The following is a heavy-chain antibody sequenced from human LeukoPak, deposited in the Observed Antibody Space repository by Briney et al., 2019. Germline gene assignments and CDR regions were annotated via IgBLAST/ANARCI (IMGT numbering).Heavy chain of an antibody. Sequence: PSETLSLTCTVSGGSISSSSYYWGWIRQPPGKGLEWIGSIYYSGSTYYNPSLKSRVTISVDTSKNQFSLKLSSVTAADTAVYYCARRDIVVVPAAIGAGAFDIRGQGTMVTVSS. CDR2: IYYSGST. CDR3: ARRDIVVVPAAIGAGAFDI. V-gene: IGHV4-39*01. CDR1: GGSISSSSYY. D-gene: IGHD2-2*02. J-gene: IGHJ3*02.